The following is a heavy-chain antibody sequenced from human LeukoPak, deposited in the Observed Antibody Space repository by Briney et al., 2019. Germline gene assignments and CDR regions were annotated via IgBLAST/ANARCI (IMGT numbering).Heavy chain of an antibody. J-gene: IGHJ4*02. CDR3: ARLRGNYFPDY. CDR2: IYYSGST. Sequence: PSDTLSLTCAVFGGSLSDYYWTWIRQPPGKGLEWIGYIYYSGSTNYNPSLKSRLTILVDTSKNQFSLKLTSVTAADTAVYYCARLRGNYFPDYSGQGTLVTVSS. V-gene: IGHV4-59*07. D-gene: IGHD4-11*01. CDR1: GGSLSDYY.